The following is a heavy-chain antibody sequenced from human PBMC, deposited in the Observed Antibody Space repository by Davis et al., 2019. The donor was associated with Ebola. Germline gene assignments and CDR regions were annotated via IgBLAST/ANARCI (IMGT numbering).Heavy chain of an antibody. Sequence: GESLKISCAASGFTFSSHAMSWVSGISGTGSGTYYADFVKGRFTISRDNSKNTLYLQMNSLRAEDTAVYYCAREAVAGYDYWGQGTLVTVSS. CDR3: AREAVAGYDY. V-gene: IGHV3-23*01. D-gene: IGHD6-19*01. CDR1: GFTFSSHA. J-gene: IGHJ4*02. CDR2: ISGTGSGT.